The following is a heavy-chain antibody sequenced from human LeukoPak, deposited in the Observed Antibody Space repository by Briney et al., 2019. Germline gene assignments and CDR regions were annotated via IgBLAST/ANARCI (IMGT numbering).Heavy chain of an antibody. CDR2: INHSGST. CDR3: ARIKIQLWLNLVLGYDYYMDV. V-gene: IGHV4-34*01. CDR1: ALSFSGHY. J-gene: IGHJ6*03. Sequence: SETLSFTSSGYALSFSGHYWSRIRQPPGQGLEWIGEINHSGSTNYNPSLKSGTTISVDTSNNQFSLKLSSVSAEDTAVYYCARIKIQLWLNLVLGYDYYMDVWG. D-gene: IGHD5-18*01.